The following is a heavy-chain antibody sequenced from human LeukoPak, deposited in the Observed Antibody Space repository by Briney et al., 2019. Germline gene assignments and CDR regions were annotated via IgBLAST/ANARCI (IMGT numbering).Heavy chain of an antibody. V-gene: IGHV3-48*01. CDR1: GFTFSSYS. D-gene: IGHD2-15*01. CDR3: AKKIIGYCASGRCHFDY. Sequence: PGGSLRLSCAASGFTFSSYSMNWVRQAPGKGLEWVSYISSSSSTIYYADSVKGRSTISRDNFRNTLYLQLNSLSADDTAVYYCAKKIIGYCASGRCHFDYWGQGTLVTVSS. CDR2: ISSSSSTI. J-gene: IGHJ4*02.